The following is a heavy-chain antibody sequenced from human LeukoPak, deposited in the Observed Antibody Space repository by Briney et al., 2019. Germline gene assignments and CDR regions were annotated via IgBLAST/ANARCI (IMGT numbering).Heavy chain of an antibody. CDR1: GGSISSYY. V-gene: IGHV4-59*01. CDR3: ARDSPGGYTRHFDY. D-gene: IGHD3-16*02. Sequence: SETLSLTCTVSGGSISSYYWSWIRQPPGEGLEWIGYIYYSGSTNYNPSLKSRVTISVDTSKNQFSLKLGSVTAADTAVYYCARDSPGGYTRHFDYWGQGTLVTVSS. CDR2: IYYSGST. J-gene: IGHJ4*02.